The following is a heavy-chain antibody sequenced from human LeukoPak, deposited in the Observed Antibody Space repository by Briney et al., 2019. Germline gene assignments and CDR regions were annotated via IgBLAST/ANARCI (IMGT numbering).Heavy chain of an antibody. CDR3: ARDNSVGDIAWWFDP. CDR2: INPTGTGT. Sequence: ASVTVSCTASGYTFINNWMHWVRQAPGQGLGWIGLINPTGTGTLYAQKFQGRVTMTRDMSTSTDYMELSSLRSEDTAVYYCARDNSVGDIAWWFDPWGQGTLVTVSS. D-gene: IGHD3-10*01. CDR1: GYTFINNW. J-gene: IGHJ5*02. V-gene: IGHV1-46*01.